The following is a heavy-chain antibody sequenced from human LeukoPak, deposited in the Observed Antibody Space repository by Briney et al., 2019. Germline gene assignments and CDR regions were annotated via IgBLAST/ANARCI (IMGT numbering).Heavy chain of an antibody. Sequence: SETLSLTCAVYGGSFSGYYWSWIRQPPGKGLEWIGEINHSGGTNYNPSLKSRVTISVDTSKNQFSLKLSSVTAADTAVYYCARPGPHGATSYWGQGTLVTVSS. V-gene: IGHV4-34*01. CDR3: ARPGPHGATSY. CDR1: GGSFSGYY. CDR2: INHSGGT. J-gene: IGHJ4*02. D-gene: IGHD4-17*01.